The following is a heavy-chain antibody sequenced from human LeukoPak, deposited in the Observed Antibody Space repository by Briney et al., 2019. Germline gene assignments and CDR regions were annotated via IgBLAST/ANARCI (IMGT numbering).Heavy chain of an antibody. CDR3: ARDKPHYSHDY. V-gene: IGHV3-7*04. D-gene: IGHD5-18*01. CDR1: GFTFSSNW. Sequence: GGSLRLSCAASGFTFSSNWMSWVRHAPGKGLEWVASIKKDGSEKYYVDSVKGRFTISRDDAKNSLYLQMNSLRAEDTAVYYCARDKPHYSHDYRGQGTLVTVSS. CDR2: IKKDGSEK. J-gene: IGHJ4*02.